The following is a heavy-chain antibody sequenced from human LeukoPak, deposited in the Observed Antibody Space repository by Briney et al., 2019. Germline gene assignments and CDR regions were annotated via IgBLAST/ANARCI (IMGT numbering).Heavy chain of an antibody. CDR1: GFTFSSYS. CDR2: ISSSSSTK. J-gene: IGHJ4*02. D-gene: IGHD6-13*01. Sequence: PGGSLRLSCAASGFTFSSYSMNWVRQAPGKGLEWVSYISSSSSTKYYADPVKGRFTISRDNAKNSLYLQMNSLRAEDTAVYYCARDRLGIAAAGYDYWGQGTLVTVSS. CDR3: ARDRLGIAAAGYDY. V-gene: IGHV3-48*04.